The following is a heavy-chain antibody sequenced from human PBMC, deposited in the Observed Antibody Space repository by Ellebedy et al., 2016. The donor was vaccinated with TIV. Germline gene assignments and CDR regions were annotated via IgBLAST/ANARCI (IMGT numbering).Heavy chain of an antibody. CDR3: AKSLWFGEMSIDY. J-gene: IGHJ4*02. CDR2: ISGSGGNT. D-gene: IGHD3-10*01. CDR1: GCTFNNYV. V-gene: IGHV3-23*01. Sequence: GESLKISCAASGCTFNNYVMSWVRQAPGKGLEWVSAISGSGGNTYYADSVKGRFTISRDNSKNTLYLQMNSLRGAETAVYYCAKSLWFGEMSIDYWGQGALVIVSS.